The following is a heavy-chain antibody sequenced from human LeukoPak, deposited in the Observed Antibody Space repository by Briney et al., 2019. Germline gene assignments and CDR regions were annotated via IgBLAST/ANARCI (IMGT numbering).Heavy chain of an antibody. J-gene: IGHJ4*02. Sequence: ASVKVSCKVSGYSLTKLSMHWVRQIPGEGLEWLGGYAPEDVEIIYAQKFQGRVTMTEDTSTDTTYMELSSLRSEDTAVYYCATQSAIVGATTFDYWGQGTLVTVSS. CDR3: ATQSAIVGATTFDY. D-gene: IGHD1-26*01. CDR1: GYSLTKLS. V-gene: IGHV1-24*01. CDR2: YAPEDVEI.